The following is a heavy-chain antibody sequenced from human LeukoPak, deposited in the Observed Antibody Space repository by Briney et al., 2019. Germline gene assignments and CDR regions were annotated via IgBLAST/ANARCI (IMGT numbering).Heavy chain of an antibody. CDR3: ASLFSPWGHFDY. CDR1: GGSISSSSYY. V-gene: IGHV4-39*01. D-gene: IGHD7-27*01. J-gene: IGHJ4*02. CDR2: IYYSGST. Sequence: SETLSLTCTVSGGSISSSSYYWGWIRQPPGKGLEWIGSIYYSGSTYYNPSLKSRVTISVDTSKNQFSLKLSPVTAADTAVYYCASLFSPWGHFDYWGQGTLVTVSP.